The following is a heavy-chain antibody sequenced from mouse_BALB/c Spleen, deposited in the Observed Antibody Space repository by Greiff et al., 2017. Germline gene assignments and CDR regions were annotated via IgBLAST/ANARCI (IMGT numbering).Heavy chain of an antibody. Sequence: EVKLVESGPGLVKPSQSLSLTCTVTGYSITSDYAWNWIRQFPGNKLEWMGYISYSGSTSYNPSLKSRISITRDTSKNQFFLQLNSVTTEDTATYYCARRGGNRYDDAMDYWGQGTSVTVAS. D-gene: IGHD2-14*01. CDR1: GYSITSDYA. V-gene: IGHV3-2*02. CDR3: ARRGGNRYDDAMDY. J-gene: IGHJ4*01. CDR2: ISYSGST.